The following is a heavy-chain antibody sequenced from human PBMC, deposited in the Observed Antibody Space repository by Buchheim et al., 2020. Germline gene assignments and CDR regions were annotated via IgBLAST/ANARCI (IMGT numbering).Heavy chain of an antibody. J-gene: IGHJ4*02. CDR2: ISSHSQFP. CDR1: ELTFSDFY. Sequence: QVQLVESGGGLVKPGGSLRLSCAASELTFSDFYLTWFRQAPGKGLEWVSSISSHSQFPNYPDSVKGRFTFPRATAKRSLNLQMNSLTAEDTALYYCARGKGRDFDKWSAYYPPDYWGQGT. V-gene: IGHV3-11*05. CDR3: ARGKGRDFDKWSAYYPPDY. D-gene: IGHD3-3*01.